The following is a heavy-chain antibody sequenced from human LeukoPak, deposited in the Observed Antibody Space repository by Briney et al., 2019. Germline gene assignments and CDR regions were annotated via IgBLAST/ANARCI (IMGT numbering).Heavy chain of an antibody. Sequence: SETLSLTCAVYGGSFSGYYWSWIRQPLGKGLEWIGEINHSGSTNYNPSLKSRVTISIDTSKSQFSLKLSSVTAADTAVYYCAREYTSSSTAFDIWGQGTMVTVSS. CDR2: INHSGST. D-gene: IGHD6-6*01. CDR3: AREYTSSSTAFDI. V-gene: IGHV4-34*01. J-gene: IGHJ3*02. CDR1: GGSFSGYY.